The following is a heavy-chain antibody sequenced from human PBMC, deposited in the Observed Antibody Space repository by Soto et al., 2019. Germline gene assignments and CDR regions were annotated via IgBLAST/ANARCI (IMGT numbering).Heavy chain of an antibody. CDR2: IIPISSKT. J-gene: IGHJ5*02. V-gene: IGHV1-69*01. D-gene: IGHD2-8*01. CDR3: ARDVVRCIGGDA. CDR1: GGTFSTSS. Sequence: QVQLVQSGAEVKEPGTSVKISCKAPGGTFSTSSFVWVRQGPGQGLEWMGGIIPISSKTNVVQKLQGRITFTADESSRTAYMELTSLRSEETAIYYCARDVVRCIGGDAWGQGTLVTVSS.